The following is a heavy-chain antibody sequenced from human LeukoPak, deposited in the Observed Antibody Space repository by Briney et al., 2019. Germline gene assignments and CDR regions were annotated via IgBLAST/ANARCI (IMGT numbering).Heavy chain of an antibody. CDR1: GFTFSSYS. D-gene: IGHD3-10*02. V-gene: IGHV3-21*01. J-gene: IGHJ4*02. Sequence: GGSLRLSCAASGFTFSSYSMTWVRQAPGKGLEWVSSISSSSSYIYYADSVKGRFTISRDNAKNSLYLQMNSLRAEDTAVYYCASSVRGVIGGAFDYWGQGTLVTVSS. CDR2: ISSSSSYI. CDR3: ASSVRGVIGGAFDY.